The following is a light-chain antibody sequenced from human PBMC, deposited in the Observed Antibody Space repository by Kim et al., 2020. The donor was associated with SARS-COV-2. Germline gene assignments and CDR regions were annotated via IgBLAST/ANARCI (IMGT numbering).Light chain of an antibody. CDR2: GKN. CDR1: SLRSYY. CDR3: NSRDSNDNVV. J-gene: IGLJ2*01. Sequence: SSELTQDSAVSVDLGQTVRITCQGDSLRSYYATWYQQKPGQAPILVIYGKNNRPSGLPDRFSGSSSGNTASLTITGTQVGDEADYYCNSRDSNDNVVFGG. V-gene: IGLV3-19*01.